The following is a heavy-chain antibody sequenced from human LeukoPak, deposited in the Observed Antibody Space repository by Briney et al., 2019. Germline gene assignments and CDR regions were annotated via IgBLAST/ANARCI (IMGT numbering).Heavy chain of an antibody. J-gene: IGHJ4*02. Sequence: GASVKVSCKASGYPFSIYDVNWVRQAAGQGLGWLGWMNPNGIAAGYSQKFQDRVTLTMDTSTSTAYLELSSLRSEDTAVYYCARGRLSTLWGQGTLVTVSS. D-gene: IGHD2-2*01. CDR2: MNPNGIAA. CDR1: GYPFSIYD. V-gene: IGHV1-8*01. CDR3: ARGRLSTL.